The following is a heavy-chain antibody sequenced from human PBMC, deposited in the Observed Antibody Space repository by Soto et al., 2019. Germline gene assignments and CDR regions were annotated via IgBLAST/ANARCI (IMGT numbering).Heavy chain of an antibody. CDR3: AKSATPEYYYDRGPTLWY. V-gene: IGHV3-23*01. CDR1: QFPFSSYA. Sequence: EVQLLESGGGLVQPGGSLRIACAASQFPFSSYAMSWVRQAPGKGLEWVSGVSGSGDTTYYADSVKGRFTISRDNPKNTLYLHMSSLRADDTAVYYCAKSATPEYYYDRGPTLWYWGQGTLVTVSS. D-gene: IGHD3-22*01. J-gene: IGHJ4*02. CDR2: VSGSGDTT.